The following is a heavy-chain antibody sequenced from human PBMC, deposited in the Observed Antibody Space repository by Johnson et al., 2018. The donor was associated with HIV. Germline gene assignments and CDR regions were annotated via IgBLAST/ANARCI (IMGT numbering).Heavy chain of an antibody. CDR1: GFTVSSNY. J-gene: IGHJ3*02. CDR2: IYSGGST. D-gene: IGHD6-13*01. CDR3: AKVVTASTSWLDDALDI. V-gene: IGHV3-53*01. Sequence: VQLVESGGGLIQPGGSLRLSCAASGFTVSSNYMSWVRQAPGKGLEWVSVIYSGGSTYYADSVKGRFTIPRDNSKNTLYLQMNSLRAEDTAVYYCAKVVTASTSWLDDALDIWGQGTMVTVSS.